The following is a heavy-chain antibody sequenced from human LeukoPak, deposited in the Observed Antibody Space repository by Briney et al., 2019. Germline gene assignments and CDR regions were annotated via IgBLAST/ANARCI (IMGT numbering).Heavy chain of an antibody. CDR3: ARRWPHSSGYYLFDY. V-gene: IGHV1-69*05. CDR2: IIPVFGAA. Sequence: SVKVSCKASGGTFSSHGMSWVRQAPGQGLEWGGGIIPVFGAANYAQKFQGRVTITTDESTSTAYMELSSLRSEDTALYYCARRWPHSSGYYLFDYWGQGTLVTVSS. J-gene: IGHJ4*02. CDR1: GGTFSSHG. D-gene: IGHD3-22*01.